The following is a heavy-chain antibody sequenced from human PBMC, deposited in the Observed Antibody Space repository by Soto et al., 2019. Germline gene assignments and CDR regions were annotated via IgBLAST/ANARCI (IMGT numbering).Heavy chain of an antibody. Sequence: QVQLQESGPGLVKPSQTLSLTCTVSGGSISSGNYSWSWIRQPPGKGLAGIGFISYSGSTYYNAALKSRFTISVDTSKNQFSLNLSFVTAADTAVYYCATLGLPATGLYYFDYWGQGTLVTVSS. CDR3: ATLGLPATGLYYFDY. J-gene: IGHJ4*02. D-gene: IGHD1-7*01. CDR2: ISYSGST. CDR1: GGSISSGNYS. V-gene: IGHV4-30-4*01.